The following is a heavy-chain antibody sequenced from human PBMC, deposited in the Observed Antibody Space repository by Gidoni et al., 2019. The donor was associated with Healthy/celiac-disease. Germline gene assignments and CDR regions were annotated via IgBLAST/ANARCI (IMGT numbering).Heavy chain of an antibody. V-gene: IGHV3-33*01. Sequence: QVQLVESGGGVVQPGRSLRLSCAASGFTFSSYGMHWVRQAPGKGLEWVAVIWYDGSNKYYADSVKGRFTISRDNSKNTLYLQMNSLRAEDTAVYYCARSMVRGAYVDAFDIWGQGTMVTVSS. D-gene: IGHD3-10*01. CDR1: GFTFSSYG. CDR3: ARSMVRGAYVDAFDI. CDR2: IWYDGSNK. J-gene: IGHJ3*02.